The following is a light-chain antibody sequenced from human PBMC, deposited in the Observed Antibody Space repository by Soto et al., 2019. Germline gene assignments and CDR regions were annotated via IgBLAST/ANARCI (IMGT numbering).Light chain of an antibody. CDR1: QSVSSSY. V-gene: IGKV3-20*01. CDR3: QQYDNSPLT. CDR2: GAS. J-gene: IGKJ4*01. Sequence: DIVFTQSPCTLSLSRGERAALSCRASQSVSSSYLAWYQQKPRQAPRLLINGASNRATGIPDRFSSSGSGTDFTLTISRLEPEDFAVYYCQQYDNSPLTFGRGTKLDIK.